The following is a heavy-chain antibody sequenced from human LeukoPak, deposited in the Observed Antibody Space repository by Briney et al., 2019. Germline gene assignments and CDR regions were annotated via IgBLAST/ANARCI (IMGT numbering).Heavy chain of an antibody. Sequence: SETLSHTCTVSGGSISSSSYYWGWIRQPPGKGLEWIGSIYYSGSTYYNPSLKSRVTISVDTSKNQCSLKLSSVTAADTAVYYCARQYIAAAGGAYYFDYWGQGTLVTVSS. D-gene: IGHD6-13*01. V-gene: IGHV4-39*01. CDR1: GGSISSSSYY. CDR2: IYYSGST. J-gene: IGHJ4*02. CDR3: ARQYIAAAGGAYYFDY.